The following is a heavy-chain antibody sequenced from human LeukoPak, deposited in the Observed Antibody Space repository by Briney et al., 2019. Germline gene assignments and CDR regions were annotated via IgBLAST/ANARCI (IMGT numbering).Heavy chain of an antibody. CDR2: ISYSGGTT. CDR3: AKLTRGYCSSTACPNWFDP. J-gene: IGHJ5*02. Sequence: GGTLRLSCAASGFTFSSYAMSWVRHAPGEGLEWVSAISYSGGTTYYADSVKGRFTISRDNYKNTLYLQMNSLRGEDTAVYYCAKLTRGYCSSTACPNWFDPWGQGTLVTVCS. CDR1: GFTFSSYA. V-gene: IGHV3-23*01. D-gene: IGHD2-2*01.